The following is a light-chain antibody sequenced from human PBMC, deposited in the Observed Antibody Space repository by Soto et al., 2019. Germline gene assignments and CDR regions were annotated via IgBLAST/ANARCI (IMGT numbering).Light chain of an antibody. J-gene: IGKJ1*01. V-gene: IGKV3-20*01. Sequence: EIVLTQSPGTLSLSPGERATLSCRASQNIRSSLAWYQQRPGQAPRLLIYDASTRATGIPDRFSGSGSGTDFTLTISRLEPEDFAVYYCQQYGSSRWTFGQGTKVDIK. CDR1: QNIRSS. CDR3: QQYGSSRWT. CDR2: DAS.